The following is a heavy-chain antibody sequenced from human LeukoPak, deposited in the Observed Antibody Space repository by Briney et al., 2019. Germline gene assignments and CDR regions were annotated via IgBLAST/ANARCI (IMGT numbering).Heavy chain of an antibody. CDR2: IYSGGST. V-gene: IGHV3-53*01. CDR3: ARDDSQRIAVAGLFDY. J-gene: IGHJ4*02. D-gene: IGHD6-19*01. Sequence: GGSLRLSCAASGFTVSSNYTSWVRQAPGKGLEWVSVIYSGGSTYYADSVKGRFTISRDNAKNSLYLQMNSLRAEDTAVYYCARDDSQRIAVAGLFDYWGQGTLVTVSS. CDR1: GFTVSSNY.